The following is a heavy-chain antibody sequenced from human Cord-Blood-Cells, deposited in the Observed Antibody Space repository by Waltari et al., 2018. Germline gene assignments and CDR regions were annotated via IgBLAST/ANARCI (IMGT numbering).Heavy chain of an antibody. D-gene: IGHD2-15*01. CDR2: IYYSGST. V-gene: IGHV4-39*01. J-gene: IGHJ3*02. Sequence: QLQLQESGPGLVKPSATLSLTCTVPGGSIRSSSYYWGWIRQPPGQGLGWIGSIYYSGSTYYNPSLKSRVTISVDTSKNQFSLKRSSVTAADTAVYYCARAYCSGGSCYSAYDAFDIWGQGTMVTVSS. CDR1: GGSIRSSSYY. CDR3: ARAYCSGGSCYSAYDAFDI.